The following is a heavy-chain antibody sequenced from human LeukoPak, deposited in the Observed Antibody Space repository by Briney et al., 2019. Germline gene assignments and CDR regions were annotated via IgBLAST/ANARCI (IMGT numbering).Heavy chain of an antibody. Sequence: SVKVSCKASGGAFSSYAMSWVRQAPGQGLEWVGGIIPIVGTVNYAQKFQGRVTITADESTGTAYMELSSLRSEDTAVYYCARGLRRYQLLFDAFDIWGQGTMVTVSS. J-gene: IGHJ3*02. CDR3: ARGLRRYQLLFDAFDI. CDR2: IIPIVGTV. CDR1: GGAFSSYA. V-gene: IGHV1-69*13. D-gene: IGHD2-2*01.